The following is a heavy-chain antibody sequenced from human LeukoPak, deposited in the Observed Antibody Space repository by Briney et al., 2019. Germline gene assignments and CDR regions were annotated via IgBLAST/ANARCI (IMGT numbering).Heavy chain of an antibody. CDR2: ISYDGSNK. Sequence: GGSLRLSCAASGFTFSSYAMHWVRQAPGKGLEWVAVISYDGSNKYYADSVKGRFTISRDNPKNTLYLQMNSLRAEDTAVYYCARESRAAGDAFDIWGQGTMVTVSS. J-gene: IGHJ3*02. CDR1: GFTFSSYA. CDR3: ARESRAAGDAFDI. V-gene: IGHV3-30-3*01. D-gene: IGHD2-15*01.